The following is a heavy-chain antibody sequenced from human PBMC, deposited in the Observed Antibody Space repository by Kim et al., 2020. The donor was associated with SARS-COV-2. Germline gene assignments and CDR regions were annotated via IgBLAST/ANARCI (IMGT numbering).Heavy chain of an antibody. Sequence: SETLSLTCTVSGGSISSYYWSWIRQPPGKGLEWIGYIYYSGSTNYNPSLKSRVTISVDTSKNQFSLKLSSVTAADTAVYYCARGVPYYYDRSGYYPNYWYFDLWGRGTLVTVSS. CDR3: ARGVPYYYDRSGYYPNYWYFDL. D-gene: IGHD3-22*01. J-gene: IGHJ2*01. CDR1: GGSISSYY. CDR2: IYYSGST. V-gene: IGHV4-59*01.